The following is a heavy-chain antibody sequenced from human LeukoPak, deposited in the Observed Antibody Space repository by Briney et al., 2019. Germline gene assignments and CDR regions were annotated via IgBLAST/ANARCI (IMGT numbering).Heavy chain of an antibody. J-gene: IGHJ4*02. D-gene: IGHD3-22*01. CDR2: ITPIFGTA. V-gene: IGHV1-69*13. CDR3: AREWGLESSGYYYAY. CDR1: GGIFSRFT. Sequence: ASVNVSCKASGGIFSRFTISWVRQAPGQGFEWMGGITPIFGTANFAQKFQGRVSITADESTSTAFMELSSLRSEDTAVYYCAREWGLESSGYYYAYWGQGTLVTVSS.